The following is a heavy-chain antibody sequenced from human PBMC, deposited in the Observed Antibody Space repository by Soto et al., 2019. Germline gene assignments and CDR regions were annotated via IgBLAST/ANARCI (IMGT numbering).Heavy chain of an antibody. V-gene: IGHV1-69*08. CDR2: IIPILGIA. CDR3: ARDTLEDPYFDY. CDR1: GGTFSSYT. D-gene: IGHD1-1*01. J-gene: IGHJ4*02. Sequence: QVQLVQSGAEVKKPGSSVKVSCKASGGTFSSYTISWVRQAPGQGLEWMGRIIPILGIANYAQKFQGRVTITADKSTSTAYMELSSLRSEDTAVYYCARDTLEDPYFDYWGQGTLVTVSS.